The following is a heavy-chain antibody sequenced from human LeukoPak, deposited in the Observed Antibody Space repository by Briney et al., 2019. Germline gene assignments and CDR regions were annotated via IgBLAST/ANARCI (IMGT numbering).Heavy chain of an antibody. Sequence: GRSLRLSRATSGFTFSSYEMNWVRQAPGKGLEWVSYISSSGSTIYYADSVKGRFTISRDNAKNSLYLQMNSLRAEDTAVYYCAREWGEGYDSCGMDVWGQGTTVTVSS. J-gene: IGHJ6*02. D-gene: IGHD5-12*01. CDR1: GFTFSSYE. V-gene: IGHV3-48*03. CDR2: ISSSGSTI. CDR3: AREWGEGYDSCGMDV.